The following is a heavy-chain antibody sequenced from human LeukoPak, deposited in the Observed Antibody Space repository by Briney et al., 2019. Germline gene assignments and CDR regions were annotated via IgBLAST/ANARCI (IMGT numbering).Heavy chain of an antibody. V-gene: IGHV4-34*01. CDR1: GGSFSGYY. CDR2: INHSGST. CDR3: ARSSYSSGWQSKTAEYFQH. D-gene: IGHD6-19*01. Sequence: SETLSLTCAVYGGSFSGYYWSWIRQPPGKGLEWIGEINHSGSTNYNPSLKSRVTISVDTSKNQFSLKLSSVTAADTAVYYCARSSYSSGWQSKTAEYFQHWGQGTLVTDSS. J-gene: IGHJ1*01.